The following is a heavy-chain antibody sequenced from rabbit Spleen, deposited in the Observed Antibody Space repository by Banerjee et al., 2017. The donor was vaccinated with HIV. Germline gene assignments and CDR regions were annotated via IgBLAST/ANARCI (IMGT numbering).Heavy chain of an antibody. CDR1: GVSFSDKDV. CDR3: ARAIGVDNDDFHHDF. J-gene: IGHJ3*01. Sequence: QEQLVESGGGLVQPEGSLTLTCKASGVSFSDKDVMCWVRQTPGKGLEWIACSYAGSSGSTYSAIWAKGRFTISKTSSTTVTLQMTSLTAADTATYFCARAIGVDNDDFHHDFWGPGTLVTVS. V-gene: IGHV1S45*01. CDR2: SYAGSSGST. D-gene: IGHD2-1*01.